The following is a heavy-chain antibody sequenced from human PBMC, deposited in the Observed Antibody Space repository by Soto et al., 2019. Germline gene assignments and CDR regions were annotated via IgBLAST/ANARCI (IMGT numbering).Heavy chain of an antibody. CDR1: GFTFSSYA. V-gene: IGHV3-23*01. J-gene: IGHJ4*02. CDR2: ISGSGGNT. CDR3: AQRHFESDYFDS. D-gene: IGHD3-9*01. Sequence: GGSLRLSCAGSGFTFSSYAMSWVRQAPGKGLEWVSSISGSGGNTYYADSVKGRFTISRDNSKNTLYLQMNSLRAEDTAVYYCAQRHFESDYFDSWGQGTLVTVSS.